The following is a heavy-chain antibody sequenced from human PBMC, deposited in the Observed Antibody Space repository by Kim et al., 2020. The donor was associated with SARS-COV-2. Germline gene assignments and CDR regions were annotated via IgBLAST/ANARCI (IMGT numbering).Heavy chain of an antibody. J-gene: IGHJ4*02. D-gene: IGHD6-13*01. Sequence: GSTCYNPSLKRRVTLAVATSKIQFSLKLSSVTDADTAVYYCARLQQVVQSWGQGTLVTVSS. CDR2: GST. V-gene: IGHV4-39*01. CDR3: ARLQQVVQS.